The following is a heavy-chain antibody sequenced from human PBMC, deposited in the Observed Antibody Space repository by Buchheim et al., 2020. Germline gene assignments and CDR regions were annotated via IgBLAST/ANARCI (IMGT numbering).Heavy chain of an antibody. J-gene: IGHJ4*02. CDR2: MSYDGSHK. CDR3: AKDYGWRDYDGYFDY. D-gene: IGHD4-23*01. CDR1: GFTFSRNG. V-gene: IGHV3-30*18. Sequence: QVQLVESGGGVVQPGRSLRLSCAASGFTFSRNGMHWVRQAPGKGLEWVAVMSYDGSHKYYADSVKGRFTISSDNSKNTLYLQMNSLRAEDTAVYYCAKDYGWRDYDGYFDYWGQGTL.